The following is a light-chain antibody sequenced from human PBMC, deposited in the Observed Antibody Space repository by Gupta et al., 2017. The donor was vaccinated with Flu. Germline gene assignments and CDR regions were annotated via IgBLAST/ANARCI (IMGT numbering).Light chain of an antibody. J-gene: IGLJ3*02. V-gene: IGLV2-14*03. CDR2: ELT. CDR1: SSDIGSSNY. Sequence: ITISCTGTSSDIGSSNYVSWYQQHPGKVPKRMMYELTNRPSGVSSRFSGSKSGKTASLIISGLRPDDEADYYCHAYTGSSTPWVFGGGTKLTVL. CDR3: HAYTGSSTPWV.